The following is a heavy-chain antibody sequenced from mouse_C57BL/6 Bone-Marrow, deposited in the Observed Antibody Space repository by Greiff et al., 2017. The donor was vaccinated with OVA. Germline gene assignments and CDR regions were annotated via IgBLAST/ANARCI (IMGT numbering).Heavy chain of an antibody. V-gene: IGHV1-42*01. D-gene: IGHD1-1*01. CDR2: INPGTGGT. CDR3: ARCRNYGSSYAMDY. CDR1: GYSFTGYY. J-gene: IGHJ4*01. Sequence: EVKLQESGPELVKPGASVKISCKASGYSFTGYYMNWVKQSPEKSLEWLGEINPGTGGTTYNQKFKAKATLTVDKSSSTAYMQLKSLTSEDSAVDYCARCRNYGSSYAMDYWGQGTSVTVSS.